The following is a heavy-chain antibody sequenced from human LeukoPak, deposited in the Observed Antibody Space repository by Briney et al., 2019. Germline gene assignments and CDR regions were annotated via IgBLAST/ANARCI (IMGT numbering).Heavy chain of an antibody. CDR2: IYSDGST. Sequence: GGSLRLSCAASGFTVSSNYMSWVRQAPGKGLEWVSVIYSDGSTYYADSVKGRFTISRDNAKNSLYLQMNSLRAEDTAVYYCARVTPIAVAGSVDYWGQGTLVTVSS. V-gene: IGHV3-53*01. CDR3: ARVTPIAVAGSVDY. CDR1: GFTVSSNY. J-gene: IGHJ4*02. D-gene: IGHD6-19*01.